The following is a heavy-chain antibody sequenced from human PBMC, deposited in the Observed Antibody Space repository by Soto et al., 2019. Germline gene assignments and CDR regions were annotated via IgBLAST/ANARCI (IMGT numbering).Heavy chain of an antibody. CDR2: ISYDGSNK. CDR3: ARDPLWGTAMVLWYFDL. D-gene: IGHD5-18*01. Sequence: QVQLVESGGGVVQPGRSLRLSCAASGFTFSSYAMHWVRQAPGKGLAWVAVISYDGSNKYYADSVKGRFTISRDNSKNTLYLQMNSLRAEDTAVYYCARDPLWGTAMVLWYFDLWGRGTLGTLSS. CDR1: GFTFSSYA. V-gene: IGHV3-30-3*01. J-gene: IGHJ2*01.